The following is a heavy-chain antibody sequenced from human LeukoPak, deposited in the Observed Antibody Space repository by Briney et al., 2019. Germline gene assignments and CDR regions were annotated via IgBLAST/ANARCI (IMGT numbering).Heavy chain of an antibody. D-gene: IGHD6-13*01. Sequence: ASVKVSCKASGYTFTSYDINWVRQATGQGLEWMGWMNPNSGNTSYAQKFQGRVTMTRNTSISTAYMELSSLRSEDTAVYYCARRKGYSSSWEEDYWGQGTLVTVSS. CDR2: MNPNSGNT. CDR3: ARRKGYSSSWEEDY. J-gene: IGHJ4*02. CDR1: GYTFTSYD. V-gene: IGHV1-8*01.